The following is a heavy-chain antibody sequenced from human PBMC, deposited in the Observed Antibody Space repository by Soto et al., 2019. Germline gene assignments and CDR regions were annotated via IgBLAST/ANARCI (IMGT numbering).Heavy chain of an antibody. CDR2: ISSSSSYI. CDR1: GFTFSSYS. CDR3: ARPYYDILSYYYMDV. V-gene: IGHV3-21*01. J-gene: IGHJ6*03. D-gene: IGHD3-9*01. Sequence: GGSLRLSCAASGFTFSSYSMNWVRQAPGKGLEWVSSISSSSSYIYYADSVKGRFTISRDNAKNSLYLQMNSLRAEDTAVYYCARPYYDILSYYYMDVWGKGTTVTVS.